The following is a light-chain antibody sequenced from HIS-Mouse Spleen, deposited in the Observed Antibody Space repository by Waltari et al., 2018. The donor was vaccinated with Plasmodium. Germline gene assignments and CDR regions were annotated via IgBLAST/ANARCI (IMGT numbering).Light chain of an antibody. J-gene: IGKJ5*01. Sequence: EIVLTQSPGTLSLSPGERANLSCRASQSVSSSYLAWDQQKPGQAPRLLIYGASSRSTCIPDRFSGSGSGTDFTLTISRLEPEDFAVYYCQQYGSSPITFGQGTRLEIK. CDR1: QSVSSSY. CDR2: GAS. CDR3: QQYGSSPIT. V-gene: IGKV3-20*01.